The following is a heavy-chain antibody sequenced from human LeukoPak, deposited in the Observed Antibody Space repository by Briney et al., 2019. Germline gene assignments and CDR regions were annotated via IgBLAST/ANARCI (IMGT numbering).Heavy chain of an antibody. J-gene: IGHJ6*02. CDR2: TYYRSKWYY. V-gene: IGHV6-1*01. Sequence: QTLSLTRAISGDSVSSISVAWNWIRQSPSRGLEWLGRTYYRSKWYYEYAVSVKSRINISPDTSKNQFSLQLTSVTPEDTAVYYCSLARSEYHYGMDVWGQGTTVTVSS. CDR3: SLARSEYHYGMDV. CDR1: GDSVSSISVA.